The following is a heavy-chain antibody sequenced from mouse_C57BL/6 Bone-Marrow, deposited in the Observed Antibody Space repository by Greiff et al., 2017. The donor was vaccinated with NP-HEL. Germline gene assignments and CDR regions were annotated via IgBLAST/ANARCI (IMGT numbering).Heavy chain of an antibody. CDR3: ARQRVYYTPCWYFDV. CDR2: IYPSDSET. CDR1: GYTFTSYW. Sequence: QVQLKQSGAELVRPGSSVKLSCKASGYTFTSYWMDWVKQRPGQGLEWIGNIYPSDSETHYNQKFKDKATLTVDKSSSTAYMQLSSLTSEDSAVYYCARQRVYYTPCWYFDVWGTGTTVTVSS. J-gene: IGHJ1*03. D-gene: IGHD2-1*01. V-gene: IGHV1-61*01.